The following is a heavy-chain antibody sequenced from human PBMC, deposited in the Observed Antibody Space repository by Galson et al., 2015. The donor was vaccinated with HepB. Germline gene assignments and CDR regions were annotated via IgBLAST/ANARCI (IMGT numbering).Heavy chain of an antibody. J-gene: IGHJ3*02. CDR2: ISSSSSYI. D-gene: IGHD1-1*01. CDR3: ARDPVQLERRTRLGAFDI. Sequence: SLRLSCAASGFTFSSYSMNWVRQAPGKGLEWVSSISSSSSYIYYADSVKGRFTISRDNAKNSLYLQMNSLRAEDTAVYYCARDPVQLERRTRLGAFDIWGQGIMVTVSS. CDR1: GFTFSSYS. V-gene: IGHV3-21*01.